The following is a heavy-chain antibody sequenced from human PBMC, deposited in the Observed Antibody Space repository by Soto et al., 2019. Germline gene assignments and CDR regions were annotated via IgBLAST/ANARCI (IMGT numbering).Heavy chain of an antibody. CDR3: ARHKGAGSHTLYSVAY. CDR2: ISGSGGGI. Sequence: EVQLLESGGGLVQPGGSLRLSCAASGFTFRTYAMTWVRQAPGKGLEWVSTISGSGGGIYYTDSVKGRFTISRDNSKNTVYLQINSLRVGDTAMYYWARHKGAGSHTLYSVAYWGQGTLVSVSS. J-gene: IGHJ4*02. D-gene: IGHD3-10*01. CDR1: GFTFRTYA. V-gene: IGHV3-23*01.